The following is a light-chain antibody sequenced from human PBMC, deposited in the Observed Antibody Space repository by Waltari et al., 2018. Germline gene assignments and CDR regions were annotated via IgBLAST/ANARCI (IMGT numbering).Light chain of an antibody. CDR1: HSNIATNY. V-gene: IGLV1-47*01. CDR2: RNN. Sequence: QSVLTQPPPASGTPAQPVTIPCSGSHSNIATNYVCWSPHVPAPAAPPPPPRPQQAPGTAPNLLLYRNNQRPSGVPDRFSGSKSGTSASLAISGLRSEDEADYYCAAWDDSLSGWVFGGGTKLTVL. CDR3: AAWDDSLSGWV. J-gene: IGLJ3*02.